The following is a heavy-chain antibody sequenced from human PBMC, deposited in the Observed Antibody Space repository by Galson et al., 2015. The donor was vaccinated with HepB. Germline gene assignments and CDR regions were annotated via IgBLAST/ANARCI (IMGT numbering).Heavy chain of an antibody. D-gene: IGHD2-2*01. V-gene: IGHV3-11*06. CDR2: ISSSSSYT. CDR3: ARSSTSPNYMDV. Sequence: SLRLSCAASGFTFSDYYMSWIRQAPGKGLEWVSYISSSSSYTNYADSVKGRFTISRDNAKNSLYLQMNSLRAEDTAVYYCARSSTSPNYMDVWGQGTLVTVSS. CDR1: GFTFSDYY. J-gene: IGHJ4*02.